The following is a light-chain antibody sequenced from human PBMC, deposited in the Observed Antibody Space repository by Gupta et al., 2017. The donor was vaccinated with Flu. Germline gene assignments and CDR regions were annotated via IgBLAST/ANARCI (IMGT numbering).Light chain of an antibody. CDR2: GAS. J-gene: IGKJ4*01. V-gene: IGKV3-20*01. CDR3: QQYCVSPSG. Sequence: AWYQQRPSQTPRRLIYGASSRATVIPNRFSGNRSGTDFTLTISSLEPEDFAVYYCQQYCVSPSGFGGGTNGDVK.